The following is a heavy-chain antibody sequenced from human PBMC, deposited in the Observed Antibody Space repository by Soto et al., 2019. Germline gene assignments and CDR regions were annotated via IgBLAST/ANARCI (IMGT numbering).Heavy chain of an antibody. CDR1: GFSLSTSGVG. CDR2: IYWNDDK. V-gene: IGHV2-5*01. CDR3: AHRHAVRYFDLFHIY. Sequence: QITLKESGPTLVNPTQPLTLTCTFSGFSLSTSGVGAGWIRQPPGKALEWLALIYWNDDKRYSPSLKSRLTITKDTSKNQLVLTMTNMDPVDTATYYCAHRHAVRYFDLFHIYWGQGTLVTVSS. D-gene: IGHD3-9*01. J-gene: IGHJ4*02.